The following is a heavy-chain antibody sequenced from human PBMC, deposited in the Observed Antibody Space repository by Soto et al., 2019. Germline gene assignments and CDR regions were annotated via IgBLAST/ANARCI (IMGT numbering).Heavy chain of an antibody. J-gene: IGHJ5*02. CDR3: ARDYYGSGSP. Sequence: LRLSCAASGFTFSSYAMHWVRQAPGKGLEWVAVISYDGSNKYYADSVKGRFTISRDNSKNTLYLQMNSLRAGDTAVYYCARDYYGSGSPWGQGTLVTVSS. CDR1: GFTFSSYA. D-gene: IGHD3-10*01. V-gene: IGHV3-30-3*01. CDR2: ISYDGSNK.